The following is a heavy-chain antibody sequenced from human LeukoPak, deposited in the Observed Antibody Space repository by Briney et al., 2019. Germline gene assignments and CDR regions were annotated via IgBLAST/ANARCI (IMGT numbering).Heavy chain of an antibody. CDR1: GGSISSGDYY. CDR2: IYYSGST. D-gene: IGHD3-9*01. J-gene: IGHJ4*02. Sequence: SQTLSLTCTVSGGSISSGDYYWSWVRQPPGKGLEWIGYIYYSGSTYYNPSLKSRITISVDTSKNQFSLRLSSVTAADTAVYYCAREGPRRLRYFDWSPHEDLVDYWGQGTLVTVSS. CDR3: AREGPRRLRYFDWSPHEDLVDY. V-gene: IGHV4-30-4*08.